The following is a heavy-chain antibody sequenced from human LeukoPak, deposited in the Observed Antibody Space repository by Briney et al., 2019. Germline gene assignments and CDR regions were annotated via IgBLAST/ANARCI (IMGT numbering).Heavy chain of an antibody. CDR3: ARDVDFVDY. CDR2: INSDGSKT. J-gene: IGHJ4*02. V-gene: IGHV3-74*01. Sequence: GGSLRLSCAASGFTFSIYWMHWVRQAPGKGLVWVARINSDGSKTTYADSVKGRYTISRDNAKNTLYLQMMSLRAEDTAVYYCARDVDFVDYWGQGTVVTVSS. CDR1: GFTFSIYW. D-gene: IGHD3/OR15-3a*01.